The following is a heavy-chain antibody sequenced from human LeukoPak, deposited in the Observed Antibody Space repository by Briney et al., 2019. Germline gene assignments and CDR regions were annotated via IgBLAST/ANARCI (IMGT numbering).Heavy chain of an antibody. CDR3: ARVLGSFGELFPDYFDY. D-gene: IGHD3-10*01. Sequence: GASVKVSCKASGYTFTSYGISWVRQAPGQGLEWMGWISTYNGNTNYAQKLQGRVTMTTDTSTSTAYMELRSLRSDDTAVYYCARVLGSFGELFPDYFDYWGQGTLVTVSS. CDR2: ISTYNGNT. V-gene: IGHV1-18*01. J-gene: IGHJ4*02. CDR1: GYTFTSYG.